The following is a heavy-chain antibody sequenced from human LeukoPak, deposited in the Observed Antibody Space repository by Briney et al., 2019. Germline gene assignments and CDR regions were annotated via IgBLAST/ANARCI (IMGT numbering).Heavy chain of an antibody. CDR1: GFTFSASW. CDR2: VKYDVSTT. D-gene: IGHD3-9*01. Sequence: PGGSLRLSCAASGFTFSASWMHWVRQAPGKGLVWVSRVKYDVSTTTYADSVRGRFTISRDNAKNILYLQMNSLRVEDTAVYYCARDLNWLLFDYWGQGTLVTVSS. CDR3: ARDLNWLLFDY. J-gene: IGHJ4*02. V-gene: IGHV3-74*01.